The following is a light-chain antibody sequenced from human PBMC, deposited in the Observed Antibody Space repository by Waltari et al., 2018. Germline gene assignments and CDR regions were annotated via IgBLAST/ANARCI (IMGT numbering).Light chain of an antibody. V-gene: IGLV2-23*02. CDR3: CSYAGSSVSV. CDR2: DVN. CDR1: SRDVGYYNL. J-gene: IGLJ3*02. Sequence: QSALTQTATVSGSPGQSITISCPGTSRDVGYYNLVSWYQQHPGEAPKLIIYDVNKRPLGVSNRFSGSKSGNTASLTISGLQAADEADYYCCSYAGSSVSVFGGGTKVTVL.